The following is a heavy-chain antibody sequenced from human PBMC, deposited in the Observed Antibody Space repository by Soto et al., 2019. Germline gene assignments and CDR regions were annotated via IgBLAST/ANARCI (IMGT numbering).Heavy chain of an antibody. Sequence: QVQLVQSGAEVKKPGSSVKVSCKASGGTFSSYAISWVRQAPGQGLEWMGGIIPIFGTANYAQKFQGRVTITADESTGTADMELSSLRSEDTAVYYCARRVGPTSQYGMDVWGQGTTVTVSS. V-gene: IGHV1-69*12. CDR3: ARRVGPTSQYGMDV. J-gene: IGHJ6*02. CDR1: GGTFSSYA. D-gene: IGHD1-26*01. CDR2: IIPIFGTA.